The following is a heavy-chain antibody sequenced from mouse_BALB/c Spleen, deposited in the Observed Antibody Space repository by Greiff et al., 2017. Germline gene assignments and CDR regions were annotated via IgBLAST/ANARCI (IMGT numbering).Heavy chain of an antibody. J-gene: IGHJ2*01. CDR2: IWAGGST. CDR3: ARDPSYDYPYYFDY. D-gene: IGHD2-4*01. CDR1: GFSLTSYG. Sequence: VQLVESGPGLVAPSQSLSITCTVSGFSLTSYGVHWVRQPPGKGLEWLGVIWAGGSTNYNSALMSRLSISKDNSKSQVFLKMNSLQTDDTAMYYCARDPSYDYPYYFDYWGQGTTLTVSS. V-gene: IGHV2-9*02.